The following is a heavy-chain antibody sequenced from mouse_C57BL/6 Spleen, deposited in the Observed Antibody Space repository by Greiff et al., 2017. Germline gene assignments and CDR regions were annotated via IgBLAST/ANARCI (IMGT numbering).Heavy chain of an antibody. D-gene: IGHD2-4*01. CDR2: IDPSSGGT. J-gene: IGHJ1*03. Sequence: QVQLQQPGAELVKPGASVKLSCKASGYTFTSYWMHWVKQRPGRGLGWIGRIDPSSGGTKYNEKFKSKATLTVDKPSSTAHMQLSSLTSEDSAVYSWAKGGLYDYDGDWYFDVWGTGTTVTVSS. CDR1: GYTFTSYW. V-gene: IGHV1-72*01. CDR3: AKGGLYDYDGDWYFDV.